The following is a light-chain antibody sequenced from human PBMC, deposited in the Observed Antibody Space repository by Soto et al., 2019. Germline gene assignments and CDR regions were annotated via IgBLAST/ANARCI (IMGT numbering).Light chain of an antibody. Sequence: AIQMTHSPSSLSASVGDRVTITSRASQGIRNELGWYQQKTGKAPKLLIYAASTLQSGVPSRFSGSGSGTDFTLTISSLQPEDFATYYCLQDYNYPWTFGQGTKVDIK. CDR3: LQDYNYPWT. J-gene: IGKJ1*01. CDR1: QGIRNE. V-gene: IGKV1-6*01. CDR2: AAS.